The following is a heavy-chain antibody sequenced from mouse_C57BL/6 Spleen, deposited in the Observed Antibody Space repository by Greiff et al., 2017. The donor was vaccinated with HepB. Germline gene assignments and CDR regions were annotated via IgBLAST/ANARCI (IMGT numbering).Heavy chain of an antibody. CDR3: ARDNYGSILWYFDV. V-gene: IGHV1-82*01. CDR1: GYAFSSSW. CDR2: IYPGDGDT. J-gene: IGHJ1*03. D-gene: IGHD1-1*01. Sequence: QVQLKQSGPELVKPGASVKISCKASGYAFSSSWMNWVKQRPGKGLEWIGRIYPGDGDTNYNGKFKGKATLTADKSSSTAYMQLSSLTSEDSAVYFSARDNYGSILWYFDVWGTGTTVTVSS.